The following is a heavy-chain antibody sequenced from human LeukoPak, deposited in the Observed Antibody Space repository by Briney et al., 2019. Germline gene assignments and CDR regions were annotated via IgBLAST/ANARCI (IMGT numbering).Heavy chain of an antibody. CDR3: ARGTEWIQLWTPYYYYGMDV. V-gene: IGHV1-2*04. CDR1: GYTFTGYY. CDR2: INPNSGGT. J-gene: IGHJ6*02. D-gene: IGHD5-18*01. Sequence: GASVKVSCKASGYTFTGYYMHWVRQAPGQGLEWMGWINPNSGGTNYAQKFQGWVTMTRDTSISTAYMELSRLRSDDTAVYYCARGTEWIQLWTPYYYYGMDVWGQGTTVTVSS.